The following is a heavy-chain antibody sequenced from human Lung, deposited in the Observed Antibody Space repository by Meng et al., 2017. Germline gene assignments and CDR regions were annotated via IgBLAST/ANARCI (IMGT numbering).Heavy chain of an antibody. Sequence: QGQLQDGGPGLLKPSGTLSLTCVVSGGSFSDYYWSWIRQPPGKGLEWIGEINHSGSTNYNPSLESRATISVDTSQNNLSLKLSSVTAADSAVYYCARGPTTMAHDFDYWGQGTLVTVSS. CDR1: GGSFSDYY. CDR2: INHSGST. V-gene: IGHV4-34*01. J-gene: IGHJ4*02. D-gene: IGHD4-11*01. CDR3: ARGPTTMAHDFDY.